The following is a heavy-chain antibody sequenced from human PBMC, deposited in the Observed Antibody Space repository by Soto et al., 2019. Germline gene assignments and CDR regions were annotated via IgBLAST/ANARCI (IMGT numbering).Heavy chain of an antibody. CDR2: ISAYNGNT. CDR1: GYTFTSYG. V-gene: IGHV1-18*01. CDR3: ARGPGITLGGVIGKTIDS. Sequence: QVQLVQSGAEVKKPGASVKVSCKASGYTFTSYGISWVRQAPGQGLEWMGWISAYNGNTNYAQKLQGRDTMTTDTSTSTAYMELRSLRSDATAVYYRARGPGITLGGVIGKTIDSWGQGTLVTVSS. D-gene: IGHD3-16*02. J-gene: IGHJ4*02.